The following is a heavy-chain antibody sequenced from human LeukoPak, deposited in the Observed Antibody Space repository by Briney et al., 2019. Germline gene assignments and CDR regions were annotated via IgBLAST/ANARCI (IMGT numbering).Heavy chain of an antibody. D-gene: IGHD6-13*01. Sequence: SETLSLTCTVSGGSISSYYWSWLRQPPGQGLEWIGYIYYSGSTNYNPSLKSRVTISVDTSKNQFSLKLSSVTAADTAVYYCARGVSPQQLVDYWGQGTLVTVSS. CDR3: ARGVSPQQLVDY. CDR2: IYYSGST. CDR1: GGSISSYY. V-gene: IGHV4-59*01. J-gene: IGHJ4*02.